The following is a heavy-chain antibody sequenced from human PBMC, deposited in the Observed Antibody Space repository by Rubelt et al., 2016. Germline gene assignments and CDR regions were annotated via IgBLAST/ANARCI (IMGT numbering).Heavy chain of an antibody. V-gene: IGHV3-21*01. Sequence: GKGLEWVSSISSTSDYIYYADSVEGRFTISRDNAKNTLYLQMNSLRAEDTAVYYCASVLAGGTRSFDYWGRGTLVTVSS. D-gene: IGHD1-26*01. CDR2: ISSTSDYI. J-gene: IGHJ4*02. CDR3: ASVLAGGTRSFDY.